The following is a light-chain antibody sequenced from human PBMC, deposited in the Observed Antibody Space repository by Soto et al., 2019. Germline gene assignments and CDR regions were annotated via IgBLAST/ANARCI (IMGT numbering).Light chain of an antibody. V-gene: IGKV3-15*01. J-gene: IGKJ1*01. CDR1: QSVSSN. Sequence: EIVMTQSPATLSVSPGERATLSCRASQSVSSNLAWYQQKPGQAPRLLIYGASTRATGIPARFSGSGSGTEFTLTISSLQSEDFAVYYCQQYTGSPWTFGQGTKVEI. CDR3: QQYTGSPWT. CDR2: GAS.